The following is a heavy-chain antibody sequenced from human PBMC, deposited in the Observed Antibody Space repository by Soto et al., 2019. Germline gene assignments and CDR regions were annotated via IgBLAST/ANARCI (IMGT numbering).Heavy chain of an antibody. Sequence: EVQLLESGGGVVQPGGSLRLSCVASGFTFSDYAMSWVRQAPGKGLEWVSAVSASGGTTYYANSVKGRFTVSRDNSRNTFDLQISSLRVEDAAIYYCAKDRPSWHTWGVDNWGQGTLVTVSS. CDR2: VSASGGTT. CDR3: AKDRPSWHTWGVDN. J-gene: IGHJ4*02. D-gene: IGHD6-13*01. CDR1: GFTFSDYA. V-gene: IGHV3-23*01.